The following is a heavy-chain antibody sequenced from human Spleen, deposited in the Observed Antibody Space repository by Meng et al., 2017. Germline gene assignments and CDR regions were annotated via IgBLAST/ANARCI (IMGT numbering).Heavy chain of an antibody. D-gene: IGHD4-11*01. CDR3: ARGPTTMAHDFDY. V-gene: IGHV4-34*01. CDR1: GGSLSDYY. Sequence: VELQRWGPGLLRPSVTSSLTCVSPGGSLSDYYWSWIRQPPGKGLEWIGEINHSGSTNYNPSLESRATISVDTSQNNLSLKLSSVTAADSAVYYCARGPTTMAHDFDYWGQGTLVTVSS. J-gene: IGHJ4*02. CDR2: INHSGST.